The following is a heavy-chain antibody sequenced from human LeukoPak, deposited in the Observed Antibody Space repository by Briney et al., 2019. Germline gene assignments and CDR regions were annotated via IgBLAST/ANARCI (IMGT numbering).Heavy chain of an antibody. CDR1: GGSISSYY. D-gene: IGHD1/OR15-1a*01. CDR2: IYYSGST. J-gene: IGHJ3*02. V-gene: IGHV4-59*01. CDR3: AKKQQSSGMALDI. Sequence: SETLSLTCTVSGGSISSYYWSWIRQPPGKGLEWIGYIYYSGSTNYNPSLKSRVTISVDTSKNQFSLRLSSVTAADTAVYYCAKKQQSSGMALDIWGQGTMVTVSS.